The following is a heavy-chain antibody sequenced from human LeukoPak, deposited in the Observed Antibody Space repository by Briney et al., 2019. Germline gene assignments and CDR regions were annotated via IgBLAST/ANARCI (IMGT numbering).Heavy chain of an antibody. CDR3: AKSRGYSYRALDY. D-gene: IGHD5-18*01. CDR2: ISGSGAST. V-gene: IGHV3-23*01. CDR1: GFTFSSYA. Sequence: PGGSLRLSCAASGFTFSSYAMSWVRQAPGKGLEWVSGISGSGASTYYADSVKGRFTISRDNSKNTLYVQMNSLRAEDTAVYYCAKSRGYSYRALDYSGQGTLVTVSS. J-gene: IGHJ4*02.